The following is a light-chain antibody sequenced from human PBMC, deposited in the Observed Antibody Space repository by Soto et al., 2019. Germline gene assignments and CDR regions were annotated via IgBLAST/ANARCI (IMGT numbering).Light chain of an antibody. CDR2: KAS. CDR1: QTISTW. CDR3: QQYHSNSPFT. J-gene: IGKJ2*01. Sequence: DIQMTQSPSTLSASVGDRVTITCRASQTISTWLAWYQQKPGKAPKLLIYKASTLESGVPSRFSGSGSGTAFALTISSLQPDDFATYYCQQYHSNSPFTFGQGTKLQIK. V-gene: IGKV1-5*03.